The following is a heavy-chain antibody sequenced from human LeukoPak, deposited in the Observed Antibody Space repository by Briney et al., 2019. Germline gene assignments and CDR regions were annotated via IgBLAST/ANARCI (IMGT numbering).Heavy chain of an antibody. CDR2: IYHTGST. Sequence: KTSETLSLTCAVTGNSISSSYYWGWIRQPPGKGLQWIGSIYHTGSTYYSPSLKSRVTISVDTSKNRFSLKLTSVTAADTAKYYCVGQHDGNGYYFYWGQGALVTVSS. CDR1: GNSISSSYY. CDR3: VGQHDGNGYYFY. J-gene: IGHJ4*02. D-gene: IGHD3-22*01. V-gene: IGHV4-38-2*01.